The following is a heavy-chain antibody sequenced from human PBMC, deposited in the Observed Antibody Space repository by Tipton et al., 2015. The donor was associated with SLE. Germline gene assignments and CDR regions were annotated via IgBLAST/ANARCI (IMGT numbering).Heavy chain of an antibody. D-gene: IGHD3-3*01. Sequence: QLVQSGAEVKKPGASVKVSCKASGYTFTSYYMHWVRQAPGQGLEWMGIINPSGGSTTYAQKFQGRVTMTRDTSTSTVYMELSSLRSEDTAVYFCARDRKVGVAHYGMDVWGQGTTVTVSS. CDR3: ARDRKVGVAHYGMDV. V-gene: IGHV1-46*01. CDR2: INPSGGST. CDR1: GYTFTSYY. J-gene: IGHJ6*02.